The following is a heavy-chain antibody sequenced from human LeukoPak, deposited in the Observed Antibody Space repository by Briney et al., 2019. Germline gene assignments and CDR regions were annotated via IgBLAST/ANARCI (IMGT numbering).Heavy chain of an antibody. Sequence: PGGSLRLPCTPPGFIFTNAWMSGFRQAPGKGLDWFARIKSKGDGETTDYAAPVKGRFTMSRDDSKATLYLQMNSLKAEDTAVYYCTTDLGITMIRGVIVYWGQGALVTVSS. CDR2: IKSKGDGETT. CDR3: TTDLGITMIRGVIVY. J-gene: IGHJ4*02. CDR1: GFIFTNAW. V-gene: IGHV3-15*01. D-gene: IGHD3-10*01.